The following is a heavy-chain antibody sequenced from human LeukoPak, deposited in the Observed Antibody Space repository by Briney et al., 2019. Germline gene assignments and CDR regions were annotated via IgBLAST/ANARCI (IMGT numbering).Heavy chain of an antibody. Sequence: GASVKVSCKASGYTFTSYDINWVRQATGQGLEWMGWMNPNSGNTGYAQKFQGRVTITRNTSISTAYMELSSLRSEDTAVYYCARDQTYYYDSSGYPTDAFDIWGQGTMVTVSS. J-gene: IGHJ3*02. V-gene: IGHV1-8*03. CDR1: GYTFTSYD. CDR2: MNPNSGNT. CDR3: ARDQTYYYDSSGYPTDAFDI. D-gene: IGHD3-22*01.